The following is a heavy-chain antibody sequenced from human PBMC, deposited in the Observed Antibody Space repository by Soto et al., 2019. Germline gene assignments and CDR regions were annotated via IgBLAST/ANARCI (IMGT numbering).Heavy chain of an antibody. CDR2: ISGSGGST. CDR1: GFTFSSYA. J-gene: IGHJ4*02. CDR3: CITMLVVVPGEVGDQFYY. V-gene: IGHV3-23*01. Sequence: GGSLRLSCAASGFTFSSYAMSWVRQAPGKGLEWVSAISGSGGSTYYADSVKGRFTISRDNSKNTLYLQMNSLRAEDTAVYYCCITMLVVVPGEVGDQFYYCGQGSLVT. D-gene: IGHD3-22*01.